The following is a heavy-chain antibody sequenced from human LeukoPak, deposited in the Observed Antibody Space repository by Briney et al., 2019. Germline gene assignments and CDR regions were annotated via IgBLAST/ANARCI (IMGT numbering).Heavy chain of an antibody. CDR1: GGSISSGSYY. V-gene: IGHV4-61*02. Sequence: PSQTLSLTCTVSGGSISSGSYYWSWIRQPAGKGLEWIGRIYTSGSTNYSPSLKSRVTISVDTSKNQFSLKLSSVTAADTAVYYCARESPLYDSSGYYAYWGQGTLVTVSS. CDR2: IYTSGST. D-gene: IGHD3-22*01. J-gene: IGHJ4*02. CDR3: ARESPLYDSSGYYAY.